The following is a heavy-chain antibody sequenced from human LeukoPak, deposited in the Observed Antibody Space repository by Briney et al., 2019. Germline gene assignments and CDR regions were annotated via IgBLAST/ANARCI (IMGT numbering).Heavy chain of an antibody. V-gene: IGHV4-39*07. CDR1: GGSISSRSYY. CDR3: ARLRVVVGATNFDY. Sequence: SETLSLTCTVSGGSISSRSYYWGWIRQPPRKGLEWIGTIYYSGNTYYNPSLKSRVTISVDTSKNHFSLNLNSVTAADTAVYYCARLRVVVGATNFDYWGQGTLVTVSS. D-gene: IGHD1-26*01. CDR2: IYYSGNT. J-gene: IGHJ4*02.